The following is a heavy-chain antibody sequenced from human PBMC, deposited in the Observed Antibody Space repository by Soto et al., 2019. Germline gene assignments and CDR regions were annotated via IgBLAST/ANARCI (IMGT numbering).Heavy chain of an antibody. CDR1: GFTFSSYE. D-gene: IGHD6-13*01. Sequence: GGSLRLSCAASGFTFSSYEMNWVRQAPGKGLEWVSYISSSGSTIYYADSVKGRFTISRDNAKNSRYLQMNSLRAEDTAVYYCARDPPQSWPFDIWGQGTMVTVSS. V-gene: IGHV3-48*03. J-gene: IGHJ3*02. CDR2: ISSSGSTI. CDR3: ARDPPQSWPFDI.